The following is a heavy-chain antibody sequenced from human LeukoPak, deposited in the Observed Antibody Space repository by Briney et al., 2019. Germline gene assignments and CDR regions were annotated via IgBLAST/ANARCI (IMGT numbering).Heavy chain of an antibody. Sequence: GGSLRLSCAASGFTFISYAIHWVRQAPGKGLEWVAVISFHGTDSFYADSVKGRFTISRDNSKNTLYLQMSSLRADDTAVYYCARGRRYSSSWTRSDYYYYMDVWGKGTTVTVSS. J-gene: IGHJ6*03. CDR1: GFTFISYA. CDR3: ARGRRYSSSWTRSDYYYYMDV. D-gene: IGHD6-13*01. V-gene: IGHV3-30*04. CDR2: ISFHGTDS.